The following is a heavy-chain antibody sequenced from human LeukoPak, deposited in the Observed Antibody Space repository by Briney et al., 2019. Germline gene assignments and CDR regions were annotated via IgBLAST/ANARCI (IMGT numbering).Heavy chain of an antibody. CDR3: ARGGSSGYYYG. D-gene: IGHD3-22*01. V-gene: IGHV4-4*07. CDR1: GGSISSYY. Sequence: SETLSLTCTVSGGSISSYYWSWSRQPAGKGLEWIGRLYTSGSTNYNPSLKSRVTMSVDTSKNQFSLKLTSMTAADTAGYYCARGGSSGYYYGWGQGTLVTVSS. CDR2: LYTSGST. J-gene: IGHJ4*02.